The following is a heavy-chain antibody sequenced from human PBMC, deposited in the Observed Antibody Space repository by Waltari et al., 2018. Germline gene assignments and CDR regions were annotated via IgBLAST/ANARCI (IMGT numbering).Heavy chain of an antibody. CDR1: GFTFDNYA. V-gene: IGHV3-9*01. D-gene: IGHD6-19*01. J-gene: IGHJ4*02. CDR2: VDWNSDRI. CDR3: AKSYTSGWHGEFDY. Sequence: EVHLVESGGGLVQPGRSLRLSCAASGFTFDNYAMHWVRQAPGKGLEWVSGVDWNSDRIGYADSVKGRFTISRDNAKNSVYLQMNSLRAEDTALCYCAKSYTSGWHGEFDYWGQGTLVTVSS.